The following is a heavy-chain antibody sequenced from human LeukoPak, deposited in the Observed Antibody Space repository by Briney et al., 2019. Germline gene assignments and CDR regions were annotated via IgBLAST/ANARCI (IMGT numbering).Heavy chain of an antibody. Sequence: SETLSLTCTVSGGSISSGDYYWSWIRQPPGKGLEWIGYIYYSGSTYYNPSLKSRVTISVHTSKNQFSLKLSSVTAADTAVYYCARGGYCSSTSCYPIYWFDPWGQGTLVTVSS. CDR3: ARGGYCSSTSCYPIYWFDP. D-gene: IGHD2-2*01. V-gene: IGHV4-30-4*08. J-gene: IGHJ5*02. CDR1: GGSISSGDYY. CDR2: IYYSGST.